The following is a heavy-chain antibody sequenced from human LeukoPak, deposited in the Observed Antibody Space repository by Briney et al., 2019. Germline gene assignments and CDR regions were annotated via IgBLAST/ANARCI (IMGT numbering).Heavy chain of an antibody. CDR3: ARVRFYYYDSSGFVDY. CDR2: IYYSGST. CDR1: GGSISSGGYY. D-gene: IGHD3-22*01. J-gene: IGHJ4*02. V-gene: IGHV4-31*03. Sequence: SETLSLTCTVSGGSISSGGYYWSWIRQHPGKGLEWIGYIYYSGSTYYNPSLKSRVTMSVDKSKNQFSLKLSSVTAADTAVYYCARVRFYYYDSSGFVDYWGREPWSPSPQ.